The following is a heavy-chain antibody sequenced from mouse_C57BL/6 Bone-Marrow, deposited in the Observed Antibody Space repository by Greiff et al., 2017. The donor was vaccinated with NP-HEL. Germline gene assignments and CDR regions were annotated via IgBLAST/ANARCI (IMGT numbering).Heavy chain of an antibody. CDR2: INSDGGST. CDR1: EYAFPSHD. V-gene: IGHV5-2*01. D-gene: IGHD2-4*01. CDR3: ARHYDYDDGWYFDV. Sequence: EVQVLQSGAGLVQPGESLKLSCESNEYAFPSHDMSWVRKTPGKRLELVAAINSDGGSTYYPDTMERRFIITRDNTKKTLYLQISSLRSEDTALYYGARHYDYDDGWYFDVWGTGTTVTVSS. J-gene: IGHJ1*03.